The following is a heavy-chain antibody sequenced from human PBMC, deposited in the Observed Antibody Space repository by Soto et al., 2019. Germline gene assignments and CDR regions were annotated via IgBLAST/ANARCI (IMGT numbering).Heavy chain of an antibody. CDR3: ARTIVAQTTYAFDI. Sequence: GESLKISCKGSGYSFTNYWIGWVRQMPGKGLEWMGIIYPGDSDTRYSPSFQGQVTMSADKSISTAYLQWSSLKASDTAMYYCARTIVAQTTYAFDIWVQGTMAT. J-gene: IGHJ3*02. CDR1: GYSFTNYW. CDR2: IYPGDSDT. D-gene: IGHD3-22*01. V-gene: IGHV5-51*01.